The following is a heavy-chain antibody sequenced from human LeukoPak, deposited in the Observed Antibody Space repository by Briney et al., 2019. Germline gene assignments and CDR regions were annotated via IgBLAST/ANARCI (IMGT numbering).Heavy chain of an antibody. CDR1: GGSISSYY. Sequence: SETLSLTCTVSGGSISSYYWSWIRQPPGKGLEWIGYIYYSGSTNYNPSLKSRVTISVDTSKNQLSLKLSSVTAADTAVYCCACSPANWFDPWGQGTLVTVSS. J-gene: IGHJ5*02. CDR3: ACSPANWFDP. V-gene: IGHV4-59*01. D-gene: IGHD2-2*01. CDR2: IYYSGST.